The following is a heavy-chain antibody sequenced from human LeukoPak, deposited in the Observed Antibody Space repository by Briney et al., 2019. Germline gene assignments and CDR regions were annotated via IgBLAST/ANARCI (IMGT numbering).Heavy chain of an antibody. CDR1: GYTCTSYG. V-gene: IGHV1-18*01. D-gene: IGHD4-23*01. CDR3: ARDLWRETTVVISY. CDR2: ISAYNGNT. Sequence: ASVKVSCKASGYTCTSYGISWVRQAPGQGLEWMGWISAYNGNTNYAQKLQGRVTMTTDTSTSTAYMELRSLRSDDTAVYYCARDLWRETTVVISYWGQGTLVTVSS. J-gene: IGHJ4*02.